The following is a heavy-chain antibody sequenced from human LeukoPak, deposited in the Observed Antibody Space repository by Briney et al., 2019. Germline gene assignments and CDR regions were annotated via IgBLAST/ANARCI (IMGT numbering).Heavy chain of an antibody. V-gene: IGHV1-2*02. Sequence: GASVQVSCKASGYTFTGYYMHWVRQAPGQGLEWMGWINSNSGDTNYAQKFQGRVTMTRDTSISTAYMELSRLRSDDTAVYYCAREPHYDLLTGYALGYLDLWGSGTLLSVPS. J-gene: IGHJ2*01. D-gene: IGHD3-9*01. CDR2: INSNSGDT. CDR1: GYTFTGYY. CDR3: AREPHYDLLTGYALGYLDL.